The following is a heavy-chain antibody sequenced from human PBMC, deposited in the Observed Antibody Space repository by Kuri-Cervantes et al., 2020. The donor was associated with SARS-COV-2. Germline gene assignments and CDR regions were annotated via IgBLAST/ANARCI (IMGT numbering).Heavy chain of an antibody. CDR3: ARDHRYNWNRGGMDV. V-gene: IGHV3-48*03. J-gene: IGHJ6*02. CDR1: GFTFSTYE. D-gene: IGHD1/OR15-1a*01. Sequence: GESLKISCVASGFTFSTYEMNWVRQAPGKGLEWVSYITGSGTTIYYADSVKGRFTISRDNAKNSLYLQMNSLRAEDTAVYYCARDHRYNWNRGGMDVWGQGTTVTVSS. CDR2: ITGSGTTI.